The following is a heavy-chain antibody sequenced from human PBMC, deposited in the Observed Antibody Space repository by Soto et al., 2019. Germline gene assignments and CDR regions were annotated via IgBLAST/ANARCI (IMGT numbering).Heavy chain of an antibody. CDR2: ISYDGSNK. D-gene: IGHD6-13*01. Sequence: QVQLVESGGGVVQPGRSLRLSCAASGFTFSSYGMHWVRQAPGKGLEWVAVISYDGSNKYYADSVKGRFTISRDNSKNTLYLQMNSLRAEDTAVYYCAKVRSSYYYGMDVWGQGTTVTVSS. CDR1: GFTFSSYG. CDR3: AKVRSSYYYGMDV. J-gene: IGHJ6*02. V-gene: IGHV3-30*18.